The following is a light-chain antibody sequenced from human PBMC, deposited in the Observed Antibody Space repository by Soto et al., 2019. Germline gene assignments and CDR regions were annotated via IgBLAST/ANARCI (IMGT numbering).Light chain of an antibody. Sequence: QSALTQPASVSGSPGQSITISCTGTSSDVGSYNLVSWYQQHPGKAPKLMIYEGSKRPSGVSNRFSGSKSGNTASLTISGLQAEDEGDYYCCSYGGGRTPLGFGGGTKLTVL. CDR1: SSDVGSYNL. J-gene: IGLJ2*01. CDR2: EGS. V-gene: IGLV2-14*02. CDR3: CSYGGGRTPLG.